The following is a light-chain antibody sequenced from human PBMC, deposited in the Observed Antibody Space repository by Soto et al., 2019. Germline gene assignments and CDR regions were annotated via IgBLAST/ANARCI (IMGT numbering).Light chain of an antibody. Sequence: EIVLTQSPATLSLSPGERATLFCRASQSVSSYLAWYQQKPGQAPRLLIYDASNRATGIPARFSGSGSGTDFTLTISSLEPEDFAVYYCQQRSNWPPLTFGGGTKGDIK. CDR2: DAS. V-gene: IGKV3-11*01. CDR1: QSVSSY. CDR3: QQRSNWPPLT. J-gene: IGKJ4*01.